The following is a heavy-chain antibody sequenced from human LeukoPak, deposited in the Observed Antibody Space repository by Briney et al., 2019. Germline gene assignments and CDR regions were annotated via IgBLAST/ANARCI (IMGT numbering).Heavy chain of an antibody. D-gene: IGHD2-2*01. CDR3: ARAMIKCSSTSCYWGRPSRHYYMDV. J-gene: IGHJ6*03. V-gene: IGHV3-7*01. CDR1: GFTFSSYW. CDR2: IKQDGSEK. Sequence: GGSLRLSCAASGFTFSSYWMSWVRQAPGKGLEWVANIKQDGSEKYYVDSVKGRFTISRDNAKNSLYLQMNSLRAEDTAVYYCARAMIKCSSTSCYWGRPSRHYYMDVWGKGTTVTVSS.